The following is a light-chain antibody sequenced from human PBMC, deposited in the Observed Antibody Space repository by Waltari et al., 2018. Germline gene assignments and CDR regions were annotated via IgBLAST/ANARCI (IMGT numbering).Light chain of an antibody. V-gene: IGKV1-5*03. J-gene: IGKJ2*01. CDR1: QSINKW. Sequence: DIQVTQSPSTLSASVGDSVTITFRTSQSINKWVSRYQQKPGKTPKLLIYRASSLESGVPSRFRGSGSATEFTLSISGLQPDDVATYYCQQYNSYPYTFGQGTKVEI. CDR2: RAS. CDR3: QQYNSYPYT.